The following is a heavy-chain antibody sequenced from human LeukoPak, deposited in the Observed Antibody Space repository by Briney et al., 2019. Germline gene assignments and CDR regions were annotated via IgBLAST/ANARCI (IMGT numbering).Heavy chain of an antibody. V-gene: IGHV3-53*01. J-gene: IGHJ4*02. Sequence: PGGSLRLSCAASGFTVSSNYMSWVRQTPGKGLEWVSVIYSGGSTYYADSAKGRFTISRDNSKNTLYLQMNSLRAEDTAVYYCARVRADIAVAWFDYWGQGTLVTVSS. CDR1: GFTVSSNY. CDR2: IYSGGST. CDR3: ARVRADIAVAWFDY. D-gene: IGHD6-19*01.